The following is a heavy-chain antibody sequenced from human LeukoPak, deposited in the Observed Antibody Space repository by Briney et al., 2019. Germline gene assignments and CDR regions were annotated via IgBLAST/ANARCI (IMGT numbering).Heavy chain of an antibody. Sequence: PGGSLRLSCAASGFTFSSYSMNWVRQAPGKGLEWVSSISSSSSYIYYADSVKGRFTISRDNAKNSLYLQMNSLRAEDTAVYYCASFNRLLYNRDIDYRGQGTLVTVSS. D-gene: IGHD2-2*02. CDR1: GFTFSSYS. CDR3: ASFNRLLYNRDIDY. J-gene: IGHJ4*02. CDR2: ISSSSSYI. V-gene: IGHV3-21*01.